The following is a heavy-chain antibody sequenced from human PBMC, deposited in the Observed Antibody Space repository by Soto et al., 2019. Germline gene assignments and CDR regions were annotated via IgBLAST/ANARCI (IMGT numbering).Heavy chain of an antibody. D-gene: IGHD1-26*01. J-gene: IGHJ4*02. CDR2: IYYSGCT. Sequence: QVQLQESGPGLVKPSETLSLTCTVSGGSISSYYWSWIRQPPGKGLEWIGYIYYSGCTNYNPSRRSRATISVDTSKNQFSLKLSAVTAGDTAVYYCARRWGAAFDSGGKGPLVTVSS. CDR1: GGSISSYY. CDR3: ARRWGAAFDS. V-gene: IGHV4-59*08.